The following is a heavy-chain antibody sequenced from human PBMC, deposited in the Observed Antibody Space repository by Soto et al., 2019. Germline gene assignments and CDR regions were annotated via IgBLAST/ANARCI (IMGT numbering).Heavy chain of an antibody. J-gene: IGHJ2*01. Sequence: EVHRLESGGGLVQPGGSLRLSCAASEFTFSSYAMSWVRQAPGKGLEWVSAISGSGGSTDYADSVKGRFTISRDNSKNMLYLQMNSLRAEDTALYYCAKCAYYSGWYFDLWGRGTLVTVSS. V-gene: IGHV3-23*01. CDR2: ISGSGGST. D-gene: IGHD3-22*01. CDR1: EFTFSSYA. CDR3: AKCAYYSGWYFDL.